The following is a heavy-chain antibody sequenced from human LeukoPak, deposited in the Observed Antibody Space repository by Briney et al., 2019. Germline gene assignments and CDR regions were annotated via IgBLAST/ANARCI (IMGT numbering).Heavy chain of an antibody. Sequence: KPSETLSLTCTVSGGSISSGGYYWSWIRQHPGKGLEWIGYIYYSGSTYYNPSLKSRVTISVDTSKNQFSLKLSSVTAADTAVYYCARGIVGARTPYYFDYWGQGTLVTVSS. V-gene: IGHV4-31*03. CDR3: ARGIVGARTPYYFDY. CDR2: IYYSGST. J-gene: IGHJ4*02. D-gene: IGHD1-26*01. CDR1: GGSISSGGYY.